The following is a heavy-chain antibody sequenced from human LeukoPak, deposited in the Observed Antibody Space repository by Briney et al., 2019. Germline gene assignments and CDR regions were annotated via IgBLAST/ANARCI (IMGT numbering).Heavy chain of an antibody. D-gene: IGHD3-3*01. CDR2: IKSKVYGETI. Sequence: GGSLRLSCAASGFTFGDYAMGWFRQAPGKGLEWLSFIKSKVYGETIEYAASVKGRFTISRDDSKSIAYLHMNTLETEDTASYFCSRASFGVVVNMYSFDYWGLGTLVTVSS. J-gene: IGHJ4*02. V-gene: IGHV3-49*03. CDR1: GFTFGDYA. CDR3: SRASFGVVVNMYSFDY.